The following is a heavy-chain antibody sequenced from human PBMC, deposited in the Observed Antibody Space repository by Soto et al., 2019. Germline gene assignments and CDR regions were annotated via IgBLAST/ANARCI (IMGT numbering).Heavy chain of an antibody. D-gene: IGHD3-22*01. V-gene: IGHV3-30-3*01. CDR1: GFTFSSYA. CDR2: ISYDGSNK. J-gene: IGHJ4*02. CDR3: ARAYYYDSSGYFGY. Sequence: GGSLRLSCAASGFTFSSYAMHWVRQAPGKGLEWVAVISYDGSNKYYADSVKGRFTISRDNSKNTLYLQMNSLRAEDTAVYYCARAYYYDSSGYFGYWGQGTLVTVSS.